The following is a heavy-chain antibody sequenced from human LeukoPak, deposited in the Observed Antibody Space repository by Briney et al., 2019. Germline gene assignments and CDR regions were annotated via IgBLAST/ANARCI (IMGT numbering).Heavy chain of an antibody. CDR3: AKGPLRRPLDY. CDR1: GFTFSTYA. CDR2: ISGSGDST. D-gene: IGHD4-17*01. V-gene: IGHV3-23*01. J-gene: IGHJ4*02. Sequence: GGSLRLSCAASGFTFSTYAVNWVRQAPGKGLEWVSTISGSGDSTYYADSVKGRFTISRDNSKNTLYLQMNSLRAEDTAVYYCAKGPLRRPLDYWGQGTLVTVSS.